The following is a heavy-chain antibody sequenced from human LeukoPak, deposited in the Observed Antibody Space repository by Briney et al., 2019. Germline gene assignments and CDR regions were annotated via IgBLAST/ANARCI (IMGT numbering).Heavy chain of an antibody. D-gene: IGHD3-22*01. V-gene: IGHV4-38-2*02. Sequence: PSETLSLTCTVSGDSISSGDYYWGWIRQPPGKGLEWIGSIYHSGSTYYNPSLKSRVTISVDTSKNQFSLKLSSVTAADTAVYYCARGSYYYDLGAFDIWGQGTMVTVSS. CDR3: ARGSYYYDLGAFDI. J-gene: IGHJ3*02. CDR1: GDSISSGDYY. CDR2: IYHSGST.